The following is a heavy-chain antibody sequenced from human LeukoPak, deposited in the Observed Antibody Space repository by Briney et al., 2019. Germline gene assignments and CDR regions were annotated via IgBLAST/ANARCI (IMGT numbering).Heavy chain of an antibody. J-gene: IGHJ6*03. CDR3: ARTGSGSYYMYYYYMDV. D-gene: IGHD3-10*01. Sequence: GGSLRLSCAASGFTFSSYWMSWVRQAPGKGLEWVANIKQDGSEKYYVDSVKGRFTISRDNAKNSLYLQMNSLRAEDTAVYYCARTGSGSYYMYYYYMDVWGKGTTVTISS. V-gene: IGHV3-7*01. CDR1: GFTFSSYW. CDR2: IKQDGSEK.